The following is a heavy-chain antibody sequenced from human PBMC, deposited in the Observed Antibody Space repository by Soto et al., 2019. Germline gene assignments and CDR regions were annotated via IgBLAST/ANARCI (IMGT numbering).Heavy chain of an antibody. J-gene: IGHJ2*01. Sequence: ASVKVSCKASGYTFTSYGISWVRQAPGQGLEWMGWISAYNGNTNYAQKLQGRVTMTTDTSTSTAYMELRSLRSDDTAVYYCAIHPGEFGSWYFDLWGRGTLVTVSS. CDR3: AIHPGEFGSWYFDL. CDR1: GYTFTSYG. D-gene: IGHD3-10*01. V-gene: IGHV1-18*01. CDR2: ISAYNGNT.